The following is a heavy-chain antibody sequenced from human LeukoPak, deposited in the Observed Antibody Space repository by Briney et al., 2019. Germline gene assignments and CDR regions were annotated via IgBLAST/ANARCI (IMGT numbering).Heavy chain of an antibody. CDR2: INHSGST. CDR1: GFTFSSYA. J-gene: IGHJ6*02. Sequence: PGGSLRLSCAASGFTFSSYAMSWARQPPGKGLEWIGEINHSGSTNYNPSLKSRVTISVDTSKNQFSLKLSSVTAADTAVYYCARIKCGYSYGVHYYYYYGMDVWGQGTTVTVSS. V-gene: IGHV4-34*01. D-gene: IGHD5-18*01. CDR3: ARIKCGYSYGVHYYYYYGMDV.